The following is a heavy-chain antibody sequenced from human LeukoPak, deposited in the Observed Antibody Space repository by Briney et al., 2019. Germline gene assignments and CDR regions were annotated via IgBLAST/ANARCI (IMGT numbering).Heavy chain of an antibody. J-gene: IGHJ4*02. CDR2: ISYDGSNK. CDR1: GFTFSSYA. CDR3: AKALRVWAPLDY. Sequence: PGRSLRLSCAASGFTFSSYAMHWVRQAPGKGLEWVAVISYDGSNKYYADSVKGRFTISRDNSKNTLYLQMNSLSPEDTAVYYCAKALRVWAPLDYWGQGILVTVSS. V-gene: IGHV3-30*04. D-gene: IGHD6-13*01.